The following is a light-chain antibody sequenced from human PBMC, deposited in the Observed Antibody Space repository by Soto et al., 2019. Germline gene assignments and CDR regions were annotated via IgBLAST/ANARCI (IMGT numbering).Light chain of an antibody. CDR1: QSVSTTY. V-gene: IGKV3-20*01. J-gene: IGKJ1*01. Sequence: ETVLTQSPGTLSLSPGERATLSCRASQSVSTTYLAWYQQKPGQSPRLLIYGTSNRATGIPDRFSGSGSGTDFTLTISRLEPEDFAVYYCQQYGLSRWKFGQGTKVDIK. CDR2: GTS. CDR3: QQYGLSRWK.